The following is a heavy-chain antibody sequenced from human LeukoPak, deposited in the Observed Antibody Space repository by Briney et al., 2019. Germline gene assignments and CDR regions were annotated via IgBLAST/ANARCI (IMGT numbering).Heavy chain of an antibody. D-gene: IGHD3-10*01. J-gene: IGHJ5*02. CDR2: IYYSGST. Sequence: SETLSLTCTVSGGSISSYYWSWIRQPPGKGLEWIGYIYYSGSTNYNPSLKSRVTISVDTSKNQFSPKLSSVTTADTAVYYCARAYMVRGAMGWFDPWGQGTLVTVSS. V-gene: IGHV4-59*01. CDR1: GGSISSYY. CDR3: ARAYMVRGAMGWFDP.